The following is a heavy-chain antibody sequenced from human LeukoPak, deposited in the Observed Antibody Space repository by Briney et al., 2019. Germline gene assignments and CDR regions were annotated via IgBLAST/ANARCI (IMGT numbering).Heavy chain of an antibody. V-gene: IGHV4-39*07. Sequence: PSETLSLTCSVSGGSITSSSYYWAWIRQPPEKGLEWIGSIYYTGGTNYSPSLKSRLTISVDTSKNQFSLKLNSVTAADTAVYYCARDGGVAAAPTLFDYWGQGTLVTVSS. CDR2: IYYTGGT. CDR1: GGSITSSSYY. CDR3: ARDGGVAAAPTLFDY. J-gene: IGHJ4*02. D-gene: IGHD6-13*01.